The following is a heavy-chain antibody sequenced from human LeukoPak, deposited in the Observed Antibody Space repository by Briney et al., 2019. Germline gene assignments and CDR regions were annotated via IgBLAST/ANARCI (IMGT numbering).Heavy chain of an antibody. J-gene: IGHJ4*02. CDR2: INHRGST. CDR1: GGSFSGYY. D-gene: IGHD5-18*01. Sequence: SETLSLTCAVYGGSFSGYYWSWIRQPPGKGLEWIGEINHRGSTNYNPSLKSRVTVSLDTSKNQFSLKLSSVTAADTAVYYCARHGYSYGYYYFDYWGQGTLVTVSS. V-gene: IGHV4-34*01. CDR3: ARHGYSYGYYYFDY.